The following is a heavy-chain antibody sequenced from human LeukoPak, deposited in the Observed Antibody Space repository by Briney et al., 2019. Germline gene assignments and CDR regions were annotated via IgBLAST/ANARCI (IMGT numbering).Heavy chain of an antibody. Sequence: GGSLRLSCVGSGFTFRNYWMSWVRQAPGKGLEWVANINQDGSAKYFADSVKGRFTISRDNAKNSVYLQVNSLRVEDMAVYYCAGDVSYGLLDSWGKGTLVTVS. D-gene: IGHD3-16*01. CDR3: AGDVSYGLLDS. J-gene: IGHJ4*02. CDR1: GFTFRNYW. CDR2: INQDGSAK. V-gene: IGHV3-7*01.